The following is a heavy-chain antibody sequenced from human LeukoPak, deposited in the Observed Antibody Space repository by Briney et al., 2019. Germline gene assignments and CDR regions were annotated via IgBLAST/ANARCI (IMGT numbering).Heavy chain of an antibody. V-gene: IGHV3-9*01. Sequence: GRSLRLSCGVSGLPFDVYAMHGARDAPGKGLGWGSGISWKSGSIGYADSVKRRLTIPRDNAKSSLYLQMNSLRAEDTALYYCAKALDTAIMGPPYYYYGMDVWGQGTTVTVSS. CDR2: ISWKSGSI. CDR1: GLPFDVYA. J-gene: IGHJ6*02. D-gene: IGHD5-18*01. CDR3: AKALDTAIMGPPYYYYGMDV.